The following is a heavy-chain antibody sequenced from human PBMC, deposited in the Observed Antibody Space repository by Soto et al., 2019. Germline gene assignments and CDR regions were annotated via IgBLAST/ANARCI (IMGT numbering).Heavy chain of an antibody. Sequence: QVQLQQWGAGLLKPSETLSLTCAVYGGSFSGYYWSWIRQPPGKGLEWIGEINHSGSTNYNPSLNSRVTISVDPSKNQFSRKLSSVTAADTAVYYYASGGKGYGSGSPYIDYWGQGTLVTVSS. V-gene: IGHV4-34*01. D-gene: IGHD3-10*01. CDR3: ASGGKGYGSGSPYIDY. CDR2: INHSGST. CDR1: GGSFSGYY. J-gene: IGHJ4*02.